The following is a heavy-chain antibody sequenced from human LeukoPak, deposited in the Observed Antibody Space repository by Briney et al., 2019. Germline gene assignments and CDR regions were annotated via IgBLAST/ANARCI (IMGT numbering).Heavy chain of an antibody. D-gene: IGHD6-6*01. CDR2: IYSGGST. CDR1: GFTVSSNY. J-gene: IGHJ6*03. V-gene: IGHV3-53*01. Sequence: GGSLRLSCAASGFTVSSNYMSWVRQAPGKGLEWVSVIYSGGSTYYADSVKGRFTISRDNSKNTLYLQINSLRAEDTAVYYCASSPEYSSSRRYYYYYMDVWGKGTTVTVSS. CDR3: ASSPEYSSSRRYYYYYMDV.